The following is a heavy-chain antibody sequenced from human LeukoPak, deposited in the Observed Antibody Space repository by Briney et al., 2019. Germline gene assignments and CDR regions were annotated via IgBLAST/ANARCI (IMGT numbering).Heavy chain of an antibody. Sequence: PSQTLSLTCAVSGGFISSGGYSWSWIRQPPGKGLEWIGYIYYSGSTYYNPSLKSRVTISVDTSKNQFSLKLSSVTAADTAVYYCARSIQLWLVAFDIWGQGTMVTVSS. J-gene: IGHJ3*02. D-gene: IGHD5-18*01. V-gene: IGHV4-30-4*07. CDR2: IYYSGST. CDR1: GGFISSGGYS. CDR3: ARSIQLWLVAFDI.